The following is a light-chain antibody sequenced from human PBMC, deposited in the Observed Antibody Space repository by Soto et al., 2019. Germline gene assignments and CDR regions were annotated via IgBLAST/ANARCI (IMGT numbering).Light chain of an antibody. V-gene: IGKV3-11*01. CDR1: QSVSSN. Sequence: EIVITKSPSTLSVSLGERARLSCRASQSVSSNLAWYQQKPGQAPRLLIYDASSRATGIPARFSGSGSGTDFTLSISRLEPEDFAIYYCQHRSYWPPWTFCQGTKVDI. CDR3: QHRSYWPPWT. CDR2: DAS. J-gene: IGKJ1*01.